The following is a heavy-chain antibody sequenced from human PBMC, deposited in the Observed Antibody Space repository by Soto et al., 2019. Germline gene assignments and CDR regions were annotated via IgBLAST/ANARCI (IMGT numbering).Heavy chain of an antibody. CDR1: GYTFTSYG. CDR3: ARVGGATVTTNNWFDP. Sequence: ASVKVSCKASGYTFTSYGISWVRQAPGQGLEWMGWISAYNGNTNYAQKLQGRVTMTTDTSTSTAYMELRSLRSDDTAVYYCARVGGATVTTNNWFDPWGQGTLVTVSS. CDR2: ISAYNGNT. D-gene: IGHD4-17*01. V-gene: IGHV1-18*04. J-gene: IGHJ5*02.